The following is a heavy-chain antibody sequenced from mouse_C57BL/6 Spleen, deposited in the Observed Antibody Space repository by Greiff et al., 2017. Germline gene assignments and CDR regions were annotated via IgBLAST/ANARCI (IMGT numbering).Heavy chain of an antibody. CDR3: ARGYYCSSPYFDY. CDR2: IDPSDSYT. V-gene: IGHV1-69*01. D-gene: IGHD1-1*01. J-gene: IGHJ2*01. Sequence: QVQLQQSGAELVMPGASVKLSCKASGYTFTSYWMHWVKQRPGQGLEWIGEIDPSDSYTNYNQKFKGKSTLTVDKSSSTAYMQLSSLTSEDSAVYYCARGYYCSSPYFDYWGQGTTLTVSS. CDR1: GYTFTSYW.